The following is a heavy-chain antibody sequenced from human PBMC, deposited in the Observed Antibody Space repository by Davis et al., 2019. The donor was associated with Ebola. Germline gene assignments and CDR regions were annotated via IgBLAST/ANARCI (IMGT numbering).Heavy chain of an antibody. CDR1: GGSFSGYY. CDR2: IYYSGST. CDR3: ARVYYYDSSFDY. Sequence: SETLSLTCAVYGGSFSGYYWSWIRQPPGKGLEWIGSIYYSGSTYYNPSLKSRVTISVDTSKNQFSLKLSSVTAADTAVYYCARVYYYDSSFDYWGQGTLVTVSS. J-gene: IGHJ4*02. V-gene: IGHV4-34*01. D-gene: IGHD3-22*01.